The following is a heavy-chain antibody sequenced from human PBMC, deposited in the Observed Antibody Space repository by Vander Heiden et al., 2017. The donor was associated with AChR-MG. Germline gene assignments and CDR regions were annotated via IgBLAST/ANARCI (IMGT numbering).Heavy chain of an antibody. CDR2: ISAYNRNT. V-gene: IGHV1-18*04. Sequence: QVQLVLSGPEVTQPGASVKLSCKASGSAFNSYGSSGVRQAPGQGVEGMGWISAYNRNTDKAQKLQGSVSMTTDTATSTAYMALRSLRSDETAVYYCARDVLRYSRSWCPPSYWGQGTLVTVSS. CDR1: GSAFNSYG. CDR3: ARDVLRYSRSWCPPSY. J-gene: IGHJ4*02. D-gene: IGHD6-13*01.